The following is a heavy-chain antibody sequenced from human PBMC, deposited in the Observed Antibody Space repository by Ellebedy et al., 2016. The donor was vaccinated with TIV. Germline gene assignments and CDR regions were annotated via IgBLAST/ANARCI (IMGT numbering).Heavy chain of an antibody. CDR3: ARVSRYFEY. CDR2: IYYSGST. J-gene: IGHJ4*02. CDR1: GASISGYY. Sequence: MPGGSLRLSCTVSGASISGYYWGWIRQPPGKTLEWIGYIYYSGSTNYNPSLKSRVTISVDTSKNQFALNLSSVTAADTAVYYCARVSRYFEYWGQGILFPVSS. V-gene: IGHV4-59*01.